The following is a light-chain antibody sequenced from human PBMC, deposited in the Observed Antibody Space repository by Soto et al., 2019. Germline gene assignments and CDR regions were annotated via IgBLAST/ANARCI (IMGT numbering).Light chain of an antibody. V-gene: IGKV4-1*01. CDR2: WAS. J-gene: IGKJ4*01. Sequence: DIMMTHSAHSLAVSLGEKATINCKSSQSVFYRRNNSSYLAWYQQRSGHAPKLLIHWASTRDSGVPDRFSGSGSGTDFTLTISSLEAEDVAVYYCQQYYSIPLTFGGGTKVDIK. CDR3: QQYYSIPLT. CDR1: QSVFYRRNNSSY.